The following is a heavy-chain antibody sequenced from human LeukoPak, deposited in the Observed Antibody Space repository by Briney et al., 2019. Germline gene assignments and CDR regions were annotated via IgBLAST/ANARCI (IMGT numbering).Heavy chain of an antibody. Sequence: SQTLSLTCAISGDSFSSNSAAWNWIRQSPSRGLEWLGRTYYRSKLYNDYAVSVKSQITINPDTSKNQFSLQLKSVTPEDTDVYYCARVSSAMVIFDYWGQGTLVTVSS. J-gene: IGHJ4*02. CDR3: ARVSSAMVIFDY. V-gene: IGHV6-1*01. D-gene: IGHD5-18*01. CDR2: TYYRSKLYN. CDR1: GDSFSSNSAA.